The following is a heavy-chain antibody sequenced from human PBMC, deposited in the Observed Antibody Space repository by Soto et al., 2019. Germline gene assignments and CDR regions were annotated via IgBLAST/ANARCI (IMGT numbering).Heavy chain of an antibody. J-gene: IGHJ6*02. D-gene: IGHD2-8*01. Sequence: QVQLEQSGAEVKKPGSSVKVSCKASGGTFSTSAISWVRQAPGQGLEWMGGIMPIFRTPDYAQKFQGRVTVIADESTSTAYMELSGLRSDDTAVYYCARDNDRPQLGGNYYYILDVWGQGTTITVSS. CDR1: GGTFSTSA. CDR2: IMPIFRTP. V-gene: IGHV1-69*12. CDR3: ARDNDRPQLGGNYYYILDV.